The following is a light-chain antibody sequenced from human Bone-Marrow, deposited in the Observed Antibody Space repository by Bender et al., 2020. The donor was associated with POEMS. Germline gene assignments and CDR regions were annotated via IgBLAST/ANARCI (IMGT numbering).Light chain of an antibody. Sequence: QSVLTQPPSASGPPGQRVTISCSGTNSNIGSNPVSWYQQLPGAAPRLLIYYNDQWPSGVPDRFSGSKSGTSASLAIRGLRAEDEADYYCAVWDDSLNGWVFGGGTKLTVL. CDR1: NSNIGSNP. V-gene: IGLV1-44*01. J-gene: IGLJ3*02. CDR2: YND. CDR3: AVWDDSLNGWV.